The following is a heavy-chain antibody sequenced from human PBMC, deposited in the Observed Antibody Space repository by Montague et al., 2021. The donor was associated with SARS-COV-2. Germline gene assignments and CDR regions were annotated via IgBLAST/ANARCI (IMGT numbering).Heavy chain of an antibody. J-gene: IGHJ6*03. CDR1: GGSFSTYS. V-gene: IGHV4-34*01. Sequence: SQTQSLICAVHGGSFSTYSWNWIRQPPGKGLEWIGEIHHGGSTNYNPSLKSRVTISADTSKNQFSLKLTSVAAADTAVYYCARLGDGVVPSPILGVGPYYSYYFIDVWGKGTTVTDSS. CDR2: IHHGGST. D-gene: IGHD3-10*01. CDR3: ARLGDGVVPSPILGVGPYYSYYFIDV.